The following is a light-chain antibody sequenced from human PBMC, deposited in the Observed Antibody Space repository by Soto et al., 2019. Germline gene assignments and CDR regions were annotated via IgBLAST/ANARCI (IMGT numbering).Light chain of an antibody. Sequence: QSVLTQPASVSGSPGQSITISCSGTSRDIGAYNLVSWYQQPPGKAPKLLIYEVRNRPSGISYRFSGSKSGTTASLTISSLLPEDEADYYCSAYTGSYTYVFGTGTKVTVL. CDR1: SRDIGAYNL. V-gene: IGLV2-14*01. J-gene: IGLJ1*01. CDR3: SAYTGSYTYV. CDR2: EVR.